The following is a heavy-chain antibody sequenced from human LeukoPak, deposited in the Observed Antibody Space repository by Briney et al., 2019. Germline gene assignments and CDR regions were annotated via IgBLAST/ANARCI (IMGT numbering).Heavy chain of an antibody. CDR3: ARGHHSSGWYANDY. Sequence: GGSLRLSCAASGFTFSSYAMHCVRQAPGKGLEYVSAISSNGDSTYYANSVKGRFTISRDNSKNTLYLQMGSLSAEDMAVYYCARGHHSSGWYANDYWGQGTLVPVSS. CDR1: GFTFSSYA. CDR2: ISSNGDST. D-gene: IGHD6-19*01. V-gene: IGHV3-64*01. J-gene: IGHJ4*02.